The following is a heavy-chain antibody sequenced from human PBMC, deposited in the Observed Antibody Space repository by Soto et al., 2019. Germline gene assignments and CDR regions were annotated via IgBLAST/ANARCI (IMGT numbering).Heavy chain of an antibody. J-gene: IGHJ5*02. V-gene: IGHV4-39*01. D-gene: IGHD6-19*01. CDR1: GGSISSSSYY. CDR2: IYYSGST. CDR3: ASFFPTGYSSGWLSNWFDP. Sequence: PSETLSLTCTVSGGSISSSSYYWGWIRQPPGKGLEWIGSIYYSGSTYYNPSLKSRVTISVDTSKNQFSLKLSSVTAADTAVYYCASFFPTGYSSGWLSNWFDPWGQGTLVTVSS.